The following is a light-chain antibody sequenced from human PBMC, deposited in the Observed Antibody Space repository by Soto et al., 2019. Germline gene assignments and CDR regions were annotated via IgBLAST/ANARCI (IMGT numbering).Light chain of an antibody. CDR2: GAS. CDR1: QSVSNNY. J-gene: IGKJ1*01. Sequence: MVLTQSPGSLSLSPGERATLSCRASQSVSNNYLAWYQQKPGQAPRLLIYGASNRATGIPDRFSGSGSGTDFTLTISRLEPEDFAVYYCQQYGSSGTFGQVTKVDIK. CDR3: QQYGSSGT. V-gene: IGKV3-20*01.